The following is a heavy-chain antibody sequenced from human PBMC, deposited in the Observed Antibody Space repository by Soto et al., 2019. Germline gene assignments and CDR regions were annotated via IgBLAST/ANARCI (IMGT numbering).Heavy chain of an antibody. J-gene: IGHJ4*02. CDR3: ARHQAGPFDY. Sequence: QLQLQESGPGLVKPSETLSLTCTVSGGSISSSSYYWGWIRQPPGKGLEWIGSIYYSGSTNYNPSLKSRVTLSVDTSKNQFSLKLTSVTAADAAVYYCARHQAGPFDYWGQGTLVTVSS. CDR2: IYYSGST. V-gene: IGHV4-39*01. CDR1: GGSISSSSYY. D-gene: IGHD6-13*01.